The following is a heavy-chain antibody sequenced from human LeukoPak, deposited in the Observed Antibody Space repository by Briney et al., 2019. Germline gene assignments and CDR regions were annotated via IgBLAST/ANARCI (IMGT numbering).Heavy chain of an antibody. V-gene: IGHV1-18*01. Sequence: ASVKVSCKASGYTFTSYGISWVRQAPGQGLEWMGWISAYNGNTNYAQKLQGRVTMTTDTSTSTGYMELRSLRSDDTAVYYCARDLGSSATSTNWFDPWGQGTLATVSS. J-gene: IGHJ5*02. CDR1: GYTFTSYG. CDR2: ISAYNGNT. CDR3: ARDLGSSATSTNWFDP. D-gene: IGHD6-6*01.